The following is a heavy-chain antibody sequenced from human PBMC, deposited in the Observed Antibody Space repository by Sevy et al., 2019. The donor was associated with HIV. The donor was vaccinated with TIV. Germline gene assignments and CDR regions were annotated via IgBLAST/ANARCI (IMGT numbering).Heavy chain of an antibody. CDR2: IKQDGSEK. J-gene: IGHJ4*02. D-gene: IGHD3-10*01. Sequence: GGCLRLSCAASGFTFSSYWMSWVRQAPGKGLEWVANIKQDGSEKYYVDSVKGRFTISRDNAKNSLYLQMNSLRAEDTAVYYCARDLVLSVAPEYYFDYWGQGTLVTVSS. CDR1: GFTFSSYW. V-gene: IGHV3-7*01. CDR3: ARDLVLSVAPEYYFDY.